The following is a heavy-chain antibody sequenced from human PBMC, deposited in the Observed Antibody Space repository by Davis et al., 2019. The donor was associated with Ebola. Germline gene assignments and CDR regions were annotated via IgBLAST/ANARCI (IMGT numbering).Heavy chain of an antibody. V-gene: IGHV3-7*03. CDR1: GFIFSSHW. CDR3: ASRPADTFYYGVFDY. CDR2: IKQAGREK. J-gene: IGHJ4*02. Sequence: GESLNISCAASGFIFSSHWMTWVRQSPGKGLECVANIKQAGREKYYVDSVKGRFTISRDNAKNSLYLQMNSLRGEDTAVYYCASRPADTFYYGVFDYWGQGALVTVSS. D-gene: IGHD3-3*01.